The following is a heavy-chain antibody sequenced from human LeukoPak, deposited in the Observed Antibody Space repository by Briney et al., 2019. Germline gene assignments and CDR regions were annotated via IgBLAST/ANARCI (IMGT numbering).Heavy chain of an antibody. CDR1: GGSISSSSYY. J-gene: IGHJ6*03. V-gene: IGHV4-39*01. D-gene: IGHD6-6*01. CDR3: ARRVAARSHYYYYMDV. Sequence: SETLSLTCTVSGGSISSSSYYWGWIRQPPGKGLEWIGSIYYSGSTYYNPSLKSRVTISVDTSKNQFSLKLSSVTAADTAVYYCARRVAARSHYYYYMDVWGKGTTVTVSS. CDR2: IYYSGST.